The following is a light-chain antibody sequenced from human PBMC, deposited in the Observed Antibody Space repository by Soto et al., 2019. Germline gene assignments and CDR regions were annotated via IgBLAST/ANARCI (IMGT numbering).Light chain of an antibody. CDR2: AVT. CDR3: SSYTSSSALV. CDR1: SNDVGAYHY. V-gene: IGLV2-14*03. J-gene: IGLJ1*01. Sequence: QSALTQPASVSGSPGQSIIISCTGTSNDVGAYHYVSWYQQHPGKAPKLMIYAVTNRPSGVSNRFSGSKSGNTASLTISRLQAEDEADYYCSSYTSSSALVFGTGTKLTVL.